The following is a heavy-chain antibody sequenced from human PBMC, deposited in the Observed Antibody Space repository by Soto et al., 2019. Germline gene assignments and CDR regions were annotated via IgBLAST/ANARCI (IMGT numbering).Heavy chain of an antibody. J-gene: IGHJ6*02. D-gene: IGHD6-19*01. CDR1: GGSISSSNW. CDR3: ARSIAVAGTLWNYYYYGMDV. Sequence: PSETLSLTCAVSGGSISSSNWWSWVRQPPGKGLEWIGEIYHSGSTNYNPSLKSRVTISVGKSKNQFSLKLSSVTAADTAVYYCARSIAVAGTLWNYYYYGMDVWGQGTTVTVSS. V-gene: IGHV4-4*02. CDR2: IYHSGST.